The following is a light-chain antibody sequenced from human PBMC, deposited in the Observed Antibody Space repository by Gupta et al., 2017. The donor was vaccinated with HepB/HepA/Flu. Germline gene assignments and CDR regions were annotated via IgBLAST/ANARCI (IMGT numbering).Light chain of an antibody. CDR3: SSYTSSSTLV. CDR2: DVI. V-gene: IGLV2-14*01. CDR1: RSDVGAYNY. Sequence: QPALTQPASVSRSPGQSLTLSFTATRSDVGAYNYVSWYQQHPGKAPKLIIYDVIKRPSGISNRFSGSKSGNTASLTISGLQAEDEAEYYCSSYTSSSTLVFGGGTRLTVL. J-gene: IGLJ2*01.